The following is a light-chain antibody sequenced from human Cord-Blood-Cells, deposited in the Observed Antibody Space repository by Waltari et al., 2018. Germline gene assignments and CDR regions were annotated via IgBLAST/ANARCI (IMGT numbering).Light chain of an antibody. Sequence: QSALTQPRSVSGSPGQSVTISCTGTSSDVGGYNYVSWYHQHPGKAPKLMIYDVSKRPAGVPDRFSGSKSGNTASLTISGLQAEDEADYDCCSYAGSYTYVFGTGTKVTVL. V-gene: IGLV2-11*01. CDR3: CSYAGSYTYV. J-gene: IGLJ1*01. CDR2: DVS. CDR1: SSDVGGYNY.